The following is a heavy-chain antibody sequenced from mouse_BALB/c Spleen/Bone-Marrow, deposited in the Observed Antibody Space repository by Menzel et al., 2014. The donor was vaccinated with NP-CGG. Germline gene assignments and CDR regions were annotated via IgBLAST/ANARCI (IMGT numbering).Heavy chain of an antibody. D-gene: IGHD3-2*01. J-gene: IGHJ3*01. CDR3: ARSGDSSGYGFAC. CDR2: IYPGDGST. V-gene: IGHV1S56*01. Sequence: EWIGWIYPGDGSTKYNEKFKGKATLTADKSSSTAYMQLSSLTSENSAVYFCARSGDSSGYGFACWGQGTLVTVSA.